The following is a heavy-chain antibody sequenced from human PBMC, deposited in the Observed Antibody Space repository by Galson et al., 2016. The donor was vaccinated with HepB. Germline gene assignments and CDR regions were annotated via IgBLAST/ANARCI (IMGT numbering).Heavy chain of an antibody. J-gene: IGHJ6*02. V-gene: IGHV1-18*01. CDR3: ARDRRMGRGYIYYYSGMGV. Sequence: SVKVSCKASGYAFPSYGISWVRQDPGQGLEWMGWISPYNGKTKSSQKFQGRVAMTTDTSTRTVSMELRSLRSDDTAVYFCARDRRMGRGYIYYYSGMGVWGQGTSVTVSS. D-gene: IGHD3-10*01. CDR2: ISPYNGKT. CDR1: GYAFPSYG.